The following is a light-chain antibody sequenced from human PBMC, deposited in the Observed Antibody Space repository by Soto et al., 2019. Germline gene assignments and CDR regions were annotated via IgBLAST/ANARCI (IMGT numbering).Light chain of an antibody. CDR1: SSDIGTYNY. Sequence: QSALTQPASVSGSPGQSITISCTGTSSDIGTYNYVSWYQQHPGQAPKLMISDVSNRPSGISDRFSGSKSGNTASLPISGLQAEDEADYYCYSCSTSTDTRDVFGTGTKLTVL. J-gene: IGLJ1*01. V-gene: IGLV2-14*03. CDR3: YSCSTSTDTRDV. CDR2: DVS.